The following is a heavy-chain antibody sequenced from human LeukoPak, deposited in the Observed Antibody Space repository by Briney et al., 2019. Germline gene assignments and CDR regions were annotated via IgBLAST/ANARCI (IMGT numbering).Heavy chain of an antibody. CDR1: GYTFTGYY. Sequence: ASVKVSCKTSGYTFTGYYIHGVRQAPGQGLEWMGWINANSGGPIYAQKFQGRVTMTRDPSIGTAYMELTSLTSDDTAVYYYTREDYWGQGTLVTVSS. CDR2: INANSGGP. V-gene: IGHV1-2*02. J-gene: IGHJ4*02. CDR3: TREDY.